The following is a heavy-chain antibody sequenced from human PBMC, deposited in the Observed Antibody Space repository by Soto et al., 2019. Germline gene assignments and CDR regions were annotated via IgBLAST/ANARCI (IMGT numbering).Heavy chain of an antibody. J-gene: IGHJ6*02. CDR3: AKDMDCSGGSCGNYYYYGMDV. CDR1: GFTFDDYT. CDR2: ISWDGGST. D-gene: IGHD2-15*01. V-gene: IGHV3-43*01. Sequence: GGSLRLSCAASGFTFDDYTMHGVRQAPGKGLEWVSLISWDGGSTYYADSVKGRFTISRDNSKNSLYLQMNSLRTEDTALYYCAKDMDCSGGSCGNYYYYGMDVWGQGTTVTVSS.